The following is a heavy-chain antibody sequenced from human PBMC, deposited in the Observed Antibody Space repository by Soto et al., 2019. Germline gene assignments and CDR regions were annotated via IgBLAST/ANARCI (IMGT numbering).Heavy chain of an antibody. V-gene: IGHV4-34*01. J-gene: IGHJ4*02. Sequence: SETLSLTCAVYGGSFSGYYWSWIRQPPGKGLEWIGEINHSGSTNYNPSLKSRVTISVDTSKNQFSLKLSSVTAADTAVYYCARSHRATPFDYWGQGTLVTVSS. CDR1: GGSFSGYY. CDR2: INHSGST. CDR3: ARSHRATPFDY.